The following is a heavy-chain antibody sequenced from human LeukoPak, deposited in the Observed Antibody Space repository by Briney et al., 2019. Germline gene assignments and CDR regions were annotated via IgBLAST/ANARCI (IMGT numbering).Heavy chain of an antibody. CDR3: ARGGIQVSGIDEFDY. Sequence: GGSLRLSCAASGLTFIDYDMHWVSQVIGKGLEWGSAIGIRGDTHFSGSVKGRFNISRENAESSLYLQMNSLRAEDTAVYYCARGGIQVSGIDEFDYWGQGPLVTVSS. D-gene: IGHD6-19*01. CDR1: GLTFIDYD. V-gene: IGHV3-13*01. J-gene: IGHJ4*02. CDR2: IGIRGDT.